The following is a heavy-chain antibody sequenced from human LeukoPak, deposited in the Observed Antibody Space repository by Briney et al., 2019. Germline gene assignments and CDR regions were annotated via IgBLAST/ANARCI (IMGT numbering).Heavy chain of an antibody. D-gene: IGHD5-24*01. CDR1: GGTFSSYA. CDR3: AREEMATIVFDY. Sequence: ASVKVSCKASGGTFSSYAISWVRQAPGRGLEWMGRIIPILGIANYAQKFQGRVTITADRSTSTAYMELSSLRSEDTAVYYCAREEMATIVFDYWGQGTLVTVSS. J-gene: IGHJ4*02. V-gene: IGHV1-69*04. CDR2: IIPILGIA.